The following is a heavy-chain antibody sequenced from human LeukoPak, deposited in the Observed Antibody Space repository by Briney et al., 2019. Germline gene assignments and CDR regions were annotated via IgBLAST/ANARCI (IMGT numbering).Heavy chain of an antibody. J-gene: IGHJ4*02. CDR3: TKWNGYSDY. CDR1: GFTFRRSG. Sequence: GGSLRLSCAASGFTFRRSGVTWVRQAPGKGLEWVSGFSGGDGSTHYADSVKGRFTISRDYSENTAFLQMNSLRAEDTAVYYCTKWNGYSDYWGQGTLVTVSS. CDR2: FSGGDGST. V-gene: IGHV3-23*01. D-gene: IGHD2-21*01.